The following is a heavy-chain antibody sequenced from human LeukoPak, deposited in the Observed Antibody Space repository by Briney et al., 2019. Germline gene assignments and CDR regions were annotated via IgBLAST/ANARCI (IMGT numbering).Heavy chain of an antibody. CDR2: ISSSSSTR. Sequence: AGGSLRLSCAASGFTFSSYAMSWVRQAPGKGLEWVSYISSSSSTRYYADSVKGRFTNSRDNARNSLYLQMNSLRAEDTAVYYCGGSYGQTNVEMATILWGQGTLVTVSS. D-gene: IGHD5-24*01. CDR3: GGSYGQTNVEMATIL. CDR1: GFTFSSYA. J-gene: IGHJ4*02. V-gene: IGHV3-48*04.